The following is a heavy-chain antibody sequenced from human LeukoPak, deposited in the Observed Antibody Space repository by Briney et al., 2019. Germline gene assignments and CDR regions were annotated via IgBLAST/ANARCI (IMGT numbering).Heavy chain of an antibody. Sequence: SETLSLTCTVSGGSISSYYWSRIRQPPGKGLEWIGYIYYSGSTNYNPSLKSRVTISVDTSKNQFSLKLSSVTAADTAVYYCARDRVMGFDPWGQGTLVTVSS. CDR1: GGSISSYY. CDR3: ARDRVMGFDP. J-gene: IGHJ5*02. CDR2: IYYSGST. D-gene: IGHD2-8*01. V-gene: IGHV4-59*01.